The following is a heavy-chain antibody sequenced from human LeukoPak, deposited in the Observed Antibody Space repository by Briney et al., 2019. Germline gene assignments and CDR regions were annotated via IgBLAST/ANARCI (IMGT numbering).Heavy chain of an antibody. J-gene: IGHJ4*02. V-gene: IGHV4-30-2*01. CDR2: INHGGST. CDR3: ARHSTFFGVVIIKGRVRGPFDY. D-gene: IGHD3-3*01. Sequence: SETLSLTCNVSGGSISSGSYYWSWIRQPPGKGLEWIGYINHGGSTYYNPSLKSRVTISVDRSKNQLSLKLSSVTAADTAVYYCARHSTFFGVVIIKGRVRGPFDYWGQGTLVTVSS. CDR1: GGSISSGSYY.